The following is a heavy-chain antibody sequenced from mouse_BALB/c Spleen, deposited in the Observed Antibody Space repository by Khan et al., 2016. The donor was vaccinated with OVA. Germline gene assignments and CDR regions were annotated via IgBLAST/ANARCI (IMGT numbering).Heavy chain of an antibody. Sequence: EVELVESGGDLVKPGGSLKLSCAASGFTFSSYSMSWVRQTPDKRLEWVATISSGAYYTYYPDSVKGRFTISRDNAKNTLYLQMSSLKSEDTAMYYCASHLTGSFAYWGQGTLVTVSA. CDR3: ASHLTGSFAY. J-gene: IGHJ3*01. CDR2: ISSGAYYT. D-gene: IGHD4-1*01. CDR1: GFTFSSYS. V-gene: IGHV5-6*01.